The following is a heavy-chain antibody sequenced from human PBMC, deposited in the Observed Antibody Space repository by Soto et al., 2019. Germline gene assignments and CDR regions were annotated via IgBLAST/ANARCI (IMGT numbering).Heavy chain of an antibody. CDR1: GGSISSGDYY. V-gene: IGHV4-30-4*01. D-gene: IGHD6-6*01. J-gene: IGHJ5*02. Sequence: PSETLSLTCPVSGGSISSGDYYWSWIRQPPGKGLEWIGYIYHSGSTYYNPSLKSRVTISVDTSKNQFSLKLSSVTAADTAVYYCARERPDGARLDPWGRGTLVTVSS. CDR3: ARERPDGARLDP. CDR2: IYHSGST.